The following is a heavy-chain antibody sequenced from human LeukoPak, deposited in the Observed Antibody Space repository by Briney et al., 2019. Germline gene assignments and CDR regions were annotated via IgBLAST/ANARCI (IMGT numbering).Heavy chain of an antibody. Sequence: SVKVSCKASGGTFSSYAISWARQAPGQGLEWMGGIIPIFGTANYAQKFQGRVTITADESTSTAYMELSSLRSEDTAVYYCARGGGDCYSVRGCYYGMDVWGQGTTVTVSS. D-gene: IGHD2-21*02. J-gene: IGHJ6*02. V-gene: IGHV1-69*13. CDR2: IIPIFGTA. CDR1: GGTFSSYA. CDR3: ARGGGDCYSVRGCYYGMDV.